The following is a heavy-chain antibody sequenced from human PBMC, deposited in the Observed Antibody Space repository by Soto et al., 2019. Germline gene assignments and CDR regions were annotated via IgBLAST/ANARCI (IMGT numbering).Heavy chain of an antibody. CDR2: IDAYNGNT. CDR1: GYNFTNCG. D-gene: IGHD4-17*01. V-gene: IGHV1-18*01. J-gene: IGHJ5*02. CDR3: ARSGDGNWFDP. Sequence: QLVQSGAEVKKPGASVKVSCKASGYNFTNCGVGWLRQAPGQGPEWMGWIDAYNGNTNYAQNLQGRVTMTTDTATSAAYMELRSLRSDDTAVYYCARSGDGNWFDPWGQGTLVTVSS.